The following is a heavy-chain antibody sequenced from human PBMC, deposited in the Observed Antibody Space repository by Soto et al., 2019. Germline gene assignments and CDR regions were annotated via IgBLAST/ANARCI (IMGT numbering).Heavy chain of an antibody. CDR1: GFTFSSYG. CDR2: ISYEGSNK. J-gene: IGHJ4*02. Sequence: GGSLRLSCAASGFTFSSYGMHWVRQAPGKGLEWVAVISYEGSNKYYADSVKGRFTISRDNSKNTLYLQMNSLRAEDTAVYYCAKDRYSGYDGSPGLDYWGQGTLVTVSS. D-gene: IGHD5-12*01. CDR3: AKDRYSGYDGSPGLDY. V-gene: IGHV3-30*18.